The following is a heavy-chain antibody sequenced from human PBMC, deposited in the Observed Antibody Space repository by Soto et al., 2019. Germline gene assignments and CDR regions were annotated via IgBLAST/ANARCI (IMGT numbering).Heavy chain of an antibody. D-gene: IGHD6-6*01. CDR3: ARDRSNSPDYFDY. V-gene: IGHV4-30-4*01. CDR2: IYYNGRT. J-gene: IGHJ4*02. CDR1: GGSISSDDYY. Sequence: PSETLSLTCTVSGGSISSDDYYWSWIRQPPGKGLEWIGHIYYNGRTDYNPSLKSRVIISIDTSKNQFSLNLNSVSAADTAVYYCARDRSNSPDYFDYWGQGTLVTVSS.